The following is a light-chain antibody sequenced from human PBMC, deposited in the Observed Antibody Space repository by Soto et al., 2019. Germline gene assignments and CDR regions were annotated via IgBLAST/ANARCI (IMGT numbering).Light chain of an antibody. CDR3: SSYTTSNTPLYV. J-gene: IGLJ1*01. V-gene: IGLV2-14*03. CDR2: DVN. Sequence: QSALTQPASVSGSPGQSITISCTGTSSDVAAYNYVSWFQHHAGKAPKLMLYDVNNRPSGVSNRFSGSKSGNTASLTISGLQVEDEADYYCSSYTTSNTPLYVFGTGTKATVL. CDR1: SSDVAAYNY.